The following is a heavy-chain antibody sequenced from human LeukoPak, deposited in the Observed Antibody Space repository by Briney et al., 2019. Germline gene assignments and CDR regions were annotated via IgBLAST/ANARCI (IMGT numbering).Heavy chain of an antibody. CDR2: IYYSGST. J-gene: IGHJ6*02. V-gene: IGHV4-39*07. D-gene: IGHD6-19*01. Sequence: SETLSLTCTVSGGSISSNSYYWGWIRQPPGKGLEWIGNIYYSGSTYYNPSLKSRVTISVDTSKNQFSLKLSSVTAADTAVYYCARDYSSGWYSDYYGMDVWGQGTTVTVSS. CDR3: ARDYSSGWYSDYYGMDV. CDR1: GGSISSNSYY.